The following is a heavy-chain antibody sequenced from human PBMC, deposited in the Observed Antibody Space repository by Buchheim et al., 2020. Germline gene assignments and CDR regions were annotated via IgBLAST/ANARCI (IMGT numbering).Heavy chain of an antibody. CDR3: AREVDIVGATFDL. D-gene: IGHD1-26*01. CDR1: GFTFSSYE. J-gene: IGHJ4*02. Sequence: EEHLVESGGGFVQPGGSLRLSCVASGFTFSSYEMNWVRQVPGKGLEWISYISSSDTTIYYEDSVKGRFTVSRDNAENSLYLQMNSLRVEDTAVYYCAREVDIVGATFDLWGQG. CDR2: ISSSDTTI. V-gene: IGHV3-48*03.